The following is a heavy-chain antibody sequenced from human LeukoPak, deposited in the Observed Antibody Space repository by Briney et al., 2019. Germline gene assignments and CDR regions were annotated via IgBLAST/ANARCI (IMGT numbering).Heavy chain of an antibody. CDR2: ISYDGSNK. V-gene: IGHV3-30-3*01. CDR1: GFTFSSYA. CDR3: ARETRSSWFDP. Sequence: GRSLRLSCAASGFTFSSYAMHWVRQAPGKGLEWVAVISYDGSNKYYADSVKGRFTISRDNSKNTLYLQMNSLRAEDTAVYYCARETRSSWFDPWGQGTLVTVSS. D-gene: IGHD3-10*01. J-gene: IGHJ5*02.